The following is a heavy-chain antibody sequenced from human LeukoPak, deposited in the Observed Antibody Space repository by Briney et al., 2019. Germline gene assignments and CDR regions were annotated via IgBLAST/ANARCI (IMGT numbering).Heavy chain of an antibody. V-gene: IGHV1-69*05. CDR2: IIPLFGTA. J-gene: IGHJ1*01. Sequence: ASVKVSCKASGGTLGSHGISWVRQAPGQGLEWMGGIIPLFGTANYAQKFQGRLTITTDESTNTACMELSSLGSEDTAVYYCARVTYYDFWSAYWYFQLWGQGTLVTVSS. CDR1: GGTLGSHG. CDR3: ARVTYYDFWSAYWYFQL. D-gene: IGHD3-3*01.